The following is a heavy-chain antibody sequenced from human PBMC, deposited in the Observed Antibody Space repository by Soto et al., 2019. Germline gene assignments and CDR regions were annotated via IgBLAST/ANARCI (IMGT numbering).Heavy chain of an antibody. V-gene: IGHV1-3*01. CDR2: IDAGNGNT. J-gene: IGHJ4*02. D-gene: IGHD3-22*01. Sequence: QVQLVQSGAEVKKPGASVKVSCKASGYTFTSNAIHWVRQAPGQRLEWIGKIDAGNGNTKYAQKFQDRVTITTDTTALTAHTQQNTFRSEDTSIYNSARYDTYYSRFDFWGQGTLVTVSS. CDR3: ARYDTYYSRFDF. CDR1: GYTFTSNA.